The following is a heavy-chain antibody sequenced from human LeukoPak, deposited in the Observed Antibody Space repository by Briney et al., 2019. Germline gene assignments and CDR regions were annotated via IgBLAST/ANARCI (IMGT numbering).Heavy chain of an antibody. CDR3: ARRHYDFWSGQPANWFDP. J-gene: IGHJ5*02. D-gene: IGHD3-3*01. CDR1: GGSISSYY. CDR2: IYYSGST. Sequence: SETLSLTCTVSGGSISSYYWSWIRQPPGKGLEWIGYIYYSGSTNYSPSLKSRVTISVDTSKNQFSLKLSSVTAADTAVYYCARRHYDFWSGQPANWFDPWGQGTLVTVSS. V-gene: IGHV4-59*01.